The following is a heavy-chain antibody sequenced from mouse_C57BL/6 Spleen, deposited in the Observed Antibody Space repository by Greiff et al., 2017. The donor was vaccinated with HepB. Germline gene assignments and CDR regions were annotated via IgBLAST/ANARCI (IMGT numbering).Heavy chain of an antibody. CDR1: GYTFTSYW. CDR3: ARSPGDYYEGTWFAY. J-gene: IGHJ3*01. D-gene: IGHD1-1*01. Sequence: QVQLQQSGAELVKPGASVKLSCKASGYTFTSYWMHWVKQRPGQGLEWIGMIHPNSGSTNYNEKFKSKATLTVDKSSSTAYMQLSSLTSEESAVYYCARSPGDYYEGTWFAYWGQGTLVTVSA. V-gene: IGHV1-64*01. CDR2: IHPNSGST.